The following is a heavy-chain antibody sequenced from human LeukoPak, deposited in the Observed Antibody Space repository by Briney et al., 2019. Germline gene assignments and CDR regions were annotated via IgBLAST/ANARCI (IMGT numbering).Heavy chain of an antibody. V-gene: IGHV3-30-3*01. Sequence: GGSLRLSCADSGFTFSNYAMHCVRQAPGKGLEWVAVISYDGSNKYYADSVKGRFTISRDNSKNTLYLQMNSLRAEDTAVYYCARDLYDSSESAFDIWGQGTMVTVSS. CDR1: GFTFSNYA. CDR3: ARDLYDSSESAFDI. CDR2: ISYDGSNK. D-gene: IGHD3-22*01. J-gene: IGHJ3*02.